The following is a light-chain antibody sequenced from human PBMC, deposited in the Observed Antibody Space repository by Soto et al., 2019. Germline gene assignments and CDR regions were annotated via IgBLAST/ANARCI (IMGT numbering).Light chain of an antibody. V-gene: IGKV3-15*01. CDR1: HSVSSN. Sequence: IVVTVPPSTLSVSTGERASLSCRASHSVSSNLALYQQKPGQGPRHLIYGAATRATSSPARFSGSGSGTEDTLTISSRQSEDVVVTYCQHYNKWPLLTFGEGTKVDIK. CDR3: QHYNKWPLLT. CDR2: GAA. J-gene: IGKJ4*01.